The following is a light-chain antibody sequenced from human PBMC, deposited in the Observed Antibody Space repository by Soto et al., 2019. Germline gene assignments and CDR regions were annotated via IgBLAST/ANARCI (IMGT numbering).Light chain of an antibody. CDR1: RSDVGGYNY. Sequence: QSVLTQPPSASGSPGQSVTISCTGARSDVGGYNYVSWYQQHPGKAPKLMIYDVSKRPSGVPDRFSGSKSDNTASLTVSGLQAEDEADYYCSSYSGSEKSVVFGTGTKVTVL. V-gene: IGLV2-8*01. CDR3: SSYSGSEKSVV. CDR2: DVS. J-gene: IGLJ1*01.